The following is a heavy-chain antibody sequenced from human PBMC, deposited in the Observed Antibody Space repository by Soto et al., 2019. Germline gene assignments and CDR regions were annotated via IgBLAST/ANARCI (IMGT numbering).Heavy chain of an antibody. J-gene: IGHJ4*02. D-gene: IGHD3-10*01. CDR1: GYTFTSYG. V-gene: IGHV1-18*01. CDR2: ISAYNGNT. Sequence: QVQLVQSGAEVKKPGASVKVSCKASGYTFTSYGISWVRQAPGQGLEWMGWISAYNGNTNYAQKLQGRVTMTTDTSTSTAYMELSSLRSDDTAVYYCARDRHYGSGSYYKSTKPSDYWGQGTLVTVSS. CDR3: ARDRHYGSGSYYKSTKPSDY.